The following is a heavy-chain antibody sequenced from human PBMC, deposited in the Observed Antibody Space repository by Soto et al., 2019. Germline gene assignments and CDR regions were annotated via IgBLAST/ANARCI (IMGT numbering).Heavy chain of an antibody. CDR3: ARAKVVAATYGFDP. Sequence: QVQLVQSGAEVKKPGASVKVSCKASGYTFTSYGINWVRQAPGQGLEWMGWISAYNGNTNYAQKLPGRVTMTTDTSTSTAYTELRSPRSDDTAVYYCARAKVVAATYGFDPWGQGTLVTVSS. CDR1: GYTFTSYG. CDR2: ISAYNGNT. V-gene: IGHV1-18*01. J-gene: IGHJ5*02. D-gene: IGHD2-15*01.